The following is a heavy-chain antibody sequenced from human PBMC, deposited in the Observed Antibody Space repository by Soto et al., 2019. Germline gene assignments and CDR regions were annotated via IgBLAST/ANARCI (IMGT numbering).Heavy chain of an antibody. CDR3: LNGDYY. J-gene: IGHJ4*02. CDR2: INRDSTVI. CDR1: GFTFSSYA. V-gene: IGHV3-48*01. Sequence: GGSLRLSCAASGFTFSSYAMSWVRQTPGKGLEWVSSINRDSTVIKYADSVKGRFTISRDNARNSLSLQMNSLRAEDTAVYYCLNGDYYVGPGTLVTVSS. D-gene: IGHD3-16*01.